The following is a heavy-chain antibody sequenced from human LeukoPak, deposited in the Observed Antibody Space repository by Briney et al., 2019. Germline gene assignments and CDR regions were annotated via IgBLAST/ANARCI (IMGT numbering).Heavy chain of an antibody. J-gene: IGHJ6*02. D-gene: IGHD2-2*01. CDR2: IYYSGST. CDR3: AREYCSSTSCYCDV. Sequence: SETLSLTCTVSGGSISSGDYYWSWIRQPPGKGLEWIGYIYYSGSTYYNPSLKSRVTISVDTSKNQCSLKLSSVTAADTAVYYCAREYCSSTSCYCDVWGQGTTVTVSS. V-gene: IGHV4-30-4*01. CDR1: GGSISSGDYY.